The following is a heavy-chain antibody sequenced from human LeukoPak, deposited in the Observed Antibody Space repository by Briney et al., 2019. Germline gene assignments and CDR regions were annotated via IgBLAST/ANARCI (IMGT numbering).Heavy chain of an antibody. D-gene: IGHD2-15*01. CDR2: TNSDGSNT. Sequence: GGSLRLSCAASGFTFRNDWMHWVRRAPGKGLVWVSLTNSDGSNTIYADSVKGRFTVSRDNAKSTLYLQMNSLRAEDTAVYYCARDLGYSLDYWGQGTLVTVSS. J-gene: IGHJ4*02. V-gene: IGHV3-74*01. CDR1: GFTFRNDW. CDR3: ARDLGYSLDY.